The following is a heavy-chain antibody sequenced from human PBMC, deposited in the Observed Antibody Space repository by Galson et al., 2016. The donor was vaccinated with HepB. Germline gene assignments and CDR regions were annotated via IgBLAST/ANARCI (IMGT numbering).Heavy chain of an antibody. V-gene: IGHV4-39*01. J-gene: IGHJ6*03. CDR3: AGRMRRWFGDPYYSMDV. CDR2: TYYSGST. Sequence: ETLSLTCTVSGGSISSSSYYWGWIRQPPGKGLEWIGYTYYSGSTYYNPSLKSRLIISVDMSKNQFSLRLGSVTAADTAVYYCAGRMRRWFGDPYYSMDVWGQGTMVTVSS. CDR1: GGSISSSSYY. D-gene: IGHD3-10*01.